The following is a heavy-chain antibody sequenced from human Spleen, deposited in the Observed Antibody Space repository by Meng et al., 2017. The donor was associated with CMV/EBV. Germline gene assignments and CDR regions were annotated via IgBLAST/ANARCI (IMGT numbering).Heavy chain of an antibody. CDR3: AKDRVVYDFSYGMDV. CDR2: MSSDGSDT. J-gene: IGHJ6*02. CDR1: GFNFRSFA. D-gene: IGHD3-3*01. Sequence: GGSLRLSCAASGFNFRSFARHWVRQAPGKGLEWVAIMSSDGSDTYYAVSVRGRFTISRDNAKNSLYLQMNSLRAEDMALYYCAKDRVVYDFSYGMDVWGQGTTVTVSS. V-gene: IGHV3-30*04.